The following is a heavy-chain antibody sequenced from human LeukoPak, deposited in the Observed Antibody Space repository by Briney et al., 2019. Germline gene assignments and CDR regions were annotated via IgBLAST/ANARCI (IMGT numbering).Heavy chain of an antibody. CDR2: IYYSGST. V-gene: IGHV4-59*12. CDR3: ARSAFLVTAPGLYYFDY. D-gene: IGHD6-13*01. CDR1: AGSISSSY. J-gene: IGHJ4*02. Sequence: PSETLSLTCTVSAGSISSSYWSWIRQPPGKGLEWIGYIYYSGSTNYNPSLKSRVTISVATSKNQFSLHLSSVTAADTAVYYCARSAFLVTAPGLYYFDYWGQGTLVAVSS.